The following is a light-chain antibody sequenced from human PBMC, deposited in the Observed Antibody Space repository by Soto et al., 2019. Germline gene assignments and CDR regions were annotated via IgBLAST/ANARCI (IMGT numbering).Light chain of an antibody. CDR1: QSISNY. J-gene: IGKJ1*01. CDR3: QQSYSTPHT. V-gene: IGKV1-39*01. CDR2: GAS. Sequence: DIQMTQSPSSLSASVGDRVTISCRASQSISNYLNWYQQKPGKAPNLLIYGASSLQRGVPSRFSGIGSGTDFTLTISSLQPEDFATYYCQQSYSTPHTFGQGTKVDIK.